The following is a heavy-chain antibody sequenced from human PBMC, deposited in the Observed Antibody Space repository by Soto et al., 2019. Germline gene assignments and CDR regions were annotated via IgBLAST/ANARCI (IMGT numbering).Heavy chain of an antibody. Sequence: QVQLQQWGAGLLKPSETLSLTCAVYGGPFSGYYWSWIRQPPGKGLEWIGEINHSGSANYNPSLKSRVPISEDTSKNQFSLKVTSVTAADTAVYYCARGQYHDVLTGYRNGVFDYWGQGTLVTVSS. V-gene: IGHV4-34*01. CDR1: GGPFSGYY. D-gene: IGHD3-9*01. CDR2: INHSGSA. J-gene: IGHJ4*02. CDR3: ARGQYHDVLTGYRNGVFDY.